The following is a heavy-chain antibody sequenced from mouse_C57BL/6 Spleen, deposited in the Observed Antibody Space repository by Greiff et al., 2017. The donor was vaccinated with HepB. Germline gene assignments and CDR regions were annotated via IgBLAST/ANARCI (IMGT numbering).Heavy chain of an antibody. J-gene: IGHJ4*01. CDR3: AEGNGSNYNYAMDY. CDR1: GFTFSDAW. CDR2: IRNKANNHAT. Sequence: EVKVVESGGGLVQPGGSMKLSCAASGFTFSDAWMDWVRQSPEKGLEWVAEIRNKANNHATYYAESVKGRFTISRDDSKRSVYLQMNSLRAEDTGIYYCAEGNGSNYNYAMDYWGQGTSVTVSS. D-gene: IGHD1-1*01. V-gene: IGHV6-6*01.